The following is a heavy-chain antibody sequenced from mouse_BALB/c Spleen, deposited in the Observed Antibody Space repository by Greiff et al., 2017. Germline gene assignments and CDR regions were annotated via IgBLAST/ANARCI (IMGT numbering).Heavy chain of an antibody. CDR2: ISSGGSYT. V-gene: IGHV5-9-4*01. CDR1: GFTFSSYA. J-gene: IGHJ2*01. Sequence: EVMLVESGGGLVKPGGSLKLSCAASGFTFSSYAMSWVRQSPEKRLEWVAEISSGGSYTYYPDTVTGRFTISRDNAKNTLYLEMSRLRSEDTAMYYCARVGYYGSSFDNWGQGTTLTVSS. CDR3: ARVGYYGSSFDN. D-gene: IGHD1-1*01.